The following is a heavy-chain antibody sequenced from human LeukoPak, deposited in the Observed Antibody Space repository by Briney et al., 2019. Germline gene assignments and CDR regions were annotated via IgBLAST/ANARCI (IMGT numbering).Heavy chain of an antibody. D-gene: IGHD2-15*01. Sequence: QAGGSLRLSCAASGFTFSSYAMHWVRQAPGKGLGWVAVISYDGSNKYYADSVKGRFTISRDNSKNTLYLQMNSLRAEDTAVYYCARAESDTHDFDYWGQGTLVTVSS. J-gene: IGHJ4*02. CDR2: ISYDGSNK. CDR3: ARAESDTHDFDY. V-gene: IGHV3-30-3*01. CDR1: GFTFSSYA.